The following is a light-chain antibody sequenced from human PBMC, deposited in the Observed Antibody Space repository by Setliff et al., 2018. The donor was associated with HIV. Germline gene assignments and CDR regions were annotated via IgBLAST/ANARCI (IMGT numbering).Light chain of an antibody. CDR3: SSYRTSTVI. CDR1: STDVGTYDR. CDR2: EVS. J-gene: IGLJ2*01. Sequence: LTQPPSVSGSPGQSVTISCTGTSTDVGTYDRVSWYQQSPGTAPKLMIYEVSNRPSGVPDRFSGSKSGNTASLTISGLQAEDEADYYCSSYRTSTVIFGGGT. V-gene: IGLV2-18*02.